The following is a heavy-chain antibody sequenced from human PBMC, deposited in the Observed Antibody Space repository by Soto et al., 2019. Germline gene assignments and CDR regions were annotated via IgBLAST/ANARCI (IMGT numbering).Heavy chain of an antibody. Sequence: QVQLVESGGGVVQPGRSLRLSCAASGFTFSSYGMHWVRQAPGKGLEWVAVISYDGRNKYYADSVKGRFTISRDNSKNALYLQMNSRRAEDTSVYYCATVDTAMAIYYYGIDVWGQGTTVTVSA. V-gene: IGHV3-30*03. CDR1: GFTFSSYG. J-gene: IGHJ6*01. D-gene: IGHD5-18*01. CDR2: ISYDGRNK. CDR3: ATVDTAMAIYYYGIDV.